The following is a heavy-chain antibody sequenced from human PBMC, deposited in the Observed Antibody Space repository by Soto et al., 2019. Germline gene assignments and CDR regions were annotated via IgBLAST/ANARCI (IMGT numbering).Heavy chain of an antibody. Sequence: QVQPQASGPGLVKPSQTLSLTCTVSGGSISSGGFYWSWIREHPGKGLEWIGYIYSSGSTYNNPSLKSRVTISVDTSNNQFSLKLSSVTAADTAVYYCARAPTTVGDLDYWGQGTLVTVSS. CDR1: GGSISSGGFY. J-gene: IGHJ4*02. CDR3: ARAPTTVGDLDY. CDR2: IYSSGST. D-gene: IGHD4-17*01. V-gene: IGHV4-31*03.